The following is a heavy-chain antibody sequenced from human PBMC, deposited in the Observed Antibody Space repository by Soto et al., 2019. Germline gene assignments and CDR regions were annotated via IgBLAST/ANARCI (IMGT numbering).Heavy chain of an antibody. CDR2: ISGSGGST. CDR1: GFTFSSYA. CDR3: AKYHGIAVAVIVEHAFDI. V-gene: IGHV3-23*01. J-gene: IGHJ3*02. Sequence: EVQLLESGGGLVQPGGSLRLSCAASGFTFSSYAMSWVRQAPGKGLEWVSAISGSGGSTYYADSVKGRFTISRDNSKNTLYLQMNSLRAEDTAVYYCAKYHGIAVAVIVEHAFDIWGQGTMVTVSS. D-gene: IGHD6-19*01.